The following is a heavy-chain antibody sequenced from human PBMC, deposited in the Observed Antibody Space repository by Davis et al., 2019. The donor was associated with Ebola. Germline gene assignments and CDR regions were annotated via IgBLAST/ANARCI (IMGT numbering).Heavy chain of an antibody. CDR3: AKDSTAGALGGY. CDR2: IGGSGGST. J-gene: IGHJ4*02. V-gene: IGHV3-23*01. Sequence: PGGSLTLSCAASGFIFSSYAMSWVRQAPGKGLDWVAAIGGSGGSTYYADSVKGRFTISRDNSKSSLYLQMHTLRVDDTALYYCAKDSTAGALGGYWGQGTLVTVSS. D-gene: IGHD1-26*01. CDR1: GFIFSSYA.